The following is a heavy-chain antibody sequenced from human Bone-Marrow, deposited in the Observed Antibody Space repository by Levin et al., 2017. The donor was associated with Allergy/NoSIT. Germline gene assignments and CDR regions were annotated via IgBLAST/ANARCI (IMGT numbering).Heavy chain of an antibody. CDR2: ISSSGTTI. CDR3: ARDQGYCTDGECHYYYMDV. J-gene: IGHJ6*03. V-gene: IGHV3-48*03. Sequence: RSGGSLRLSCAASGFTFRSYEMNWVRQAPGKGLEWVSYISSSGTTIYYADSVKGRFTISRDNAKNSLYLQMNSLRAEDTALYYCARDQGYCTDGECHYYYMDVWGKGTTVTVSS. D-gene: IGHD2-8*01. CDR1: GFTFRSYE.